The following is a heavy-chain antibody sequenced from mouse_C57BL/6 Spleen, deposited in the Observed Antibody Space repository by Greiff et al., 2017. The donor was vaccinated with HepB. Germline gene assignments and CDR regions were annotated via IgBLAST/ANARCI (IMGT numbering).Heavy chain of an antibody. V-gene: IGHV5-17*01. Sequence: EVHLVESGGGLVKPGGSLKLSCAASGFTFSDYGMHWVRQAPEKGLEWVAYISSGSSTIYYADTVKGRFTISRDNAKNTLFLQMTSLRSEDTAMYYCARPGITTVVRYFDVWGTGTTVTVSS. CDR2: ISSGSSTI. D-gene: IGHD1-1*01. CDR3: ARPGITTVVRYFDV. J-gene: IGHJ1*03. CDR1: GFTFSDYG.